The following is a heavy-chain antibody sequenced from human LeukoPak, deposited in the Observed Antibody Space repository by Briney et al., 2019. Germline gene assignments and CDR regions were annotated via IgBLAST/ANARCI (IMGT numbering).Heavy chain of an antibody. CDR2: ICPDGTVT. J-gene: IGHJ4*02. V-gene: IGHV3-74*01. CDR3: VRDFRSADY. Sequence: GGSLRLSCAASGFTFSSYGMHWVRQAPGKGPMWVSRICPDGTVTNYADSVKARFIISRDNARNTVYLQMNSLRVEDTAVYYCVRDFRSADYWGQGTLVTVSS. CDR1: GFTFSSYG.